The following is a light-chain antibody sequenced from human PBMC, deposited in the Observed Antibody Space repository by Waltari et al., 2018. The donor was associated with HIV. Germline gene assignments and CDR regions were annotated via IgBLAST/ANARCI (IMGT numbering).Light chain of an antibody. CDR1: QTINNY. CDR2: AAS. CDR3: QETYSPTRA. V-gene: IGKV1-39*01. J-gene: IGKJ2*01. Sequence: DIQMTQSPSSLSASVGDRVTITCRASQTINNYLTWYQQKSGKAPELLIYAASSLKGGVPYRFSGSGSGTDFTLTISSLQPEDFATYYCQETYSPTRAFGQGTKLEIK.